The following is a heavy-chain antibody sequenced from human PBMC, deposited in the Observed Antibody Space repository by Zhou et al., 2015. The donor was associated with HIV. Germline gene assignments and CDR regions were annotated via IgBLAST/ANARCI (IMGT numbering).Heavy chain of an antibody. Sequence: QVQLVQSGAEVKKPGSSVKVSCKASGGIFSSQAISWVRQAPGQGLEWIGGIIPIFGIANLAKNVQARITVTADASAGAAYMELRSLTSEDTAVYYCARKGLHYASGTDYTRGAFDVWGQGTMVTVSS. CDR3: ARKGLHYASGTDYTRGAFDV. V-gene: IGHV1-69*13. CDR1: GGIFSSQA. CDR2: IIPIFGIA. J-gene: IGHJ3*01. D-gene: IGHD3-10*01.